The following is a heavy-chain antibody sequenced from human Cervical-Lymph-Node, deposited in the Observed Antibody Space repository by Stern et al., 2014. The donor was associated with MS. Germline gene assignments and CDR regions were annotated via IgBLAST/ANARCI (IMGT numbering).Heavy chain of an antibody. CDR1: GGTFSNYG. CDR2: IIPIFGTA. V-gene: IGHV1-69*01. CDR3: AREFNYDTSGYYFYY. D-gene: IGHD3-22*01. Sequence: QVQLVQSGAEVKKPGSSVKVSCKASGGTFSNYGIRWVRQAPGQGLVWMGGIIPIFGTANYTQKFQGRVTITADESTSTAYMELSSLRSEDTAVYYCAREFNYDTSGYYFYYWGQGTLVTVSS. J-gene: IGHJ4*02.